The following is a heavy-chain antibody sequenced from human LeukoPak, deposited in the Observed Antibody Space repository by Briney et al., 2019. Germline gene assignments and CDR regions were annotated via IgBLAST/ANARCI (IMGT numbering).Heavy chain of an antibody. D-gene: IGHD2-2*02. J-gene: IGHJ6*03. CDR3: ATDLSSTSCYTCYYYMDV. CDR2: ISSSSSYI. Sequence: NPGGSLRLSCAASGFTFSSYSMNWVRQAPGKGLEWVSSISSSSSYIYYADSVKGRFTISRDNAKNSLYLQMNSLRAEDTAVYYCATDLSSTSCYTCYYYMDVWGKGTTVTVSS. V-gene: IGHV3-21*01. CDR1: GFTFSSYS.